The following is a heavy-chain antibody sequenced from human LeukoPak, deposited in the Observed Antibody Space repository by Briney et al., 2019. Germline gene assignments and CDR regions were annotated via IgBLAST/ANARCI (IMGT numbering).Heavy chain of an antibody. D-gene: IGHD6-19*01. CDR3: AKGLQWLVLSGAFDI. V-gene: IGHV3-9*01. CDR2: MSWNSGSI. J-gene: IGHJ3*02. Sequence: GGSLRLSCAASGFTFEYYAMLCVRQAPGKGLEGVSGMSWNSGSIGYADSVKGRFTISRDNAKNSLYLQMNSLRAEDTALYYCAKGLQWLVLSGAFDIWGQGTMVTVSS. CDR1: GFTFEYYA.